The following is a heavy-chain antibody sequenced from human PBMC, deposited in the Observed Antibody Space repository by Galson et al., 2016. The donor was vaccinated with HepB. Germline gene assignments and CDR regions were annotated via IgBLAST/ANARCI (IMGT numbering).Heavy chain of an antibody. V-gene: IGHV3-33*08. D-gene: IGHD3-3*01. J-gene: IGHJ6*02. CDR1: GFIFSTYS. Sequence: SLRLSCAASGFIFSTYSLNWVRQAPGKGLEWMATIWYDGSKKYYGDSVKGRFIISRDNSKNTLYLHMNSLGVEDTAVYFCARDWGFWSDNHYGRDIWGQGTTVIVSS. CDR3: ARDWGFWSDNHYGRDI. CDR2: IWYDGSKK.